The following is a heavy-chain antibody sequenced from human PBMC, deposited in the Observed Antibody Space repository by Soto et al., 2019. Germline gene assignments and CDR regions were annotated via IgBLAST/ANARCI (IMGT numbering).Heavy chain of an antibody. J-gene: IGHJ4*02. CDR2: IYWDDDK. D-gene: IGHD5-12*01. CDR1: GFSLSTSGVG. Sequence: QITLKESGPTLVKPTQTLTLTCSFSGFSLSTSGVGVGWIRQPPEKALEWLALIYWDDDKRYSPSLKSRLTITKDTSKNQVVLTMTNMDPVDTATYYCAHRRYSGYDFDYWGQGTLVIVSS. CDR3: AHRRYSGYDFDY. V-gene: IGHV2-5*02.